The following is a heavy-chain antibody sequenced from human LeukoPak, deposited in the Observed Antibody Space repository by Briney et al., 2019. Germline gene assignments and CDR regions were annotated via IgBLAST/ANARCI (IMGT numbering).Heavy chain of an antibody. CDR2: ITGSATTT. V-gene: IGHV3-48*04. CDR3: ARAKYSSGWYFDY. Sequence: GGSLRLSCATSGFTFNTFGMHWVRQAPGKGLEWVSYITGSATTTHYADSVKGRFTISRDNAKNTLYLQMNSLRAEDTAVYYCARAKYSSGWYFDYWGQGTLVTVSS. CDR1: GFTFNTFG. J-gene: IGHJ4*02. D-gene: IGHD6-19*01.